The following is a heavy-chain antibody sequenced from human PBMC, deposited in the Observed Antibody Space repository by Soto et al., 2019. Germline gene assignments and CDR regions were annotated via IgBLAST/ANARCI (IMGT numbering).Heavy chain of an antibody. CDR1: GGSISSGGYY. V-gene: IGHV4-61*08. CDR2: IYYSGST. J-gene: IGHJ4*02. Sequence: ASETLSLTCTVSGGSISSGGYYWSWIRQHPGKGLEWIGYIYYSGSTYYNPSLKSRVTISVDTSKNQFSLKLSSVTAADTAVYYCARAPGLWFGELVYWGQGTLVTVSS. CDR3: ARAPGLWFGELVY. D-gene: IGHD3-10*01.